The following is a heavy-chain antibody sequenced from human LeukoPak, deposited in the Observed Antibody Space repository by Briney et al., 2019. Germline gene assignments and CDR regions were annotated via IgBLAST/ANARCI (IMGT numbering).Heavy chain of an antibody. CDR3: ATTDYGDYNHFGF. V-gene: IGHV5-51*01. CDR1: GYSLSSYW. CDR2: IYPGDSDT. J-gene: IGHJ4*02. D-gene: IGHD4-17*01. Sequence: GESLKISCKGSGYSLSSYWIGWVRQMPGKGLEWMGVIYPGDSDTRYSPSFQGQVTISVDKSISTAYLQWSSLKASDTAMYYCATTDYGDYNHFGFWGQGTLVTVSS.